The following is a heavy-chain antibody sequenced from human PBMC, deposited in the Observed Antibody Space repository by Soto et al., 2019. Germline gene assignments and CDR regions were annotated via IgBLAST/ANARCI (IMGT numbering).Heavy chain of an antibody. Sequence: QVQLQESGPGLVKPSETLSLTCTVSGASINSGGYYWSWIRQLPGKGPEWIGYIYFSGSTYYNPSLESRVTISLDTSQNQFALKLRSVTAAYTAMYFGASCDAWEALLAHWGQGILVTVSS. CDR3: ASCDAWEALLAH. V-gene: IGHV4-31*03. D-gene: IGHD1-26*01. CDR1: GASINSGGYY. J-gene: IGHJ4*02. CDR2: IYFSGST.